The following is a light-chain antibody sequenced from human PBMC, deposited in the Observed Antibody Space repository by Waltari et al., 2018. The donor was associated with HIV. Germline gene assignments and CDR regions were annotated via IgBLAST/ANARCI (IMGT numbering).Light chain of an antibody. J-gene: IGLJ3*02. CDR3: SSYTTIYTWV. CDR1: SSDIGDYNY. CDR2: DVS. Sequence: QSALTQPASVSGSPGQSITISCTRPSSDIGDYNYVSWFHHHPTNAPKLIIFDVSYRPSGVSKRFSGSKSGNTASLTISGLRPEDEADYYCSSYTTIYTWVFGGGTKLTVL. V-gene: IGLV2-14*01.